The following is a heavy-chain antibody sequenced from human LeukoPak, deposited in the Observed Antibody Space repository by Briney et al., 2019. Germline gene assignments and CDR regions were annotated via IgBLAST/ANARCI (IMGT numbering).Heavy chain of an antibody. J-gene: IGHJ3*02. CDR1: GGSISSGSYY. V-gene: IGHV4-61*02. CDR2: IYTSGST. D-gene: IGHD3-9*01. CDR3: ARWVRYFDWLPYDAFDI. Sequence: SETLSLTCTVSGGSISSGSYYWSWIRQPAGKGLEWIGRIYTSGSTNYNPSLKSRVTISVDTSKNQFSLKLSSVTAADTAVYYCARWVRYFDWLPYDAFDIWGQGTMVTVSS.